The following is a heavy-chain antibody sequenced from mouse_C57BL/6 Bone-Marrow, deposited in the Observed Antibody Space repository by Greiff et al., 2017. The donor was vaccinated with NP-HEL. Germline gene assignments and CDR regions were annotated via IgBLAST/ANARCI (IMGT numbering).Heavy chain of an antibody. J-gene: IGHJ2*01. D-gene: IGHD1-1*01. V-gene: IGHV1-82*01. CDR1: GYAFSSSW. CDR2: IYPGDGDT. Sequence: QVQLQQSGPELVKPGASVKISCKASGYAFSSSWMNWVKPRPGKGLEWIGRIYPGDGDTNYNGKFKGKATLTADKSSSTAYMQLSSLTSEDSAVYFCARWYDGSSDHWGQGTTLTVSS. CDR3: ARWYDGSSDH.